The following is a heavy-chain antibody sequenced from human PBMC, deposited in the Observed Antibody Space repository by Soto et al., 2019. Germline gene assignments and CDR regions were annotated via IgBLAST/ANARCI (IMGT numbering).Heavy chain of an antibody. D-gene: IGHD2-21*02. J-gene: IGHJ6*02. CDR3: ARHEGCGGDCYGYYYYGMDV. CDR2: IDPSDSYT. V-gene: IGHV5-10-1*01. Sequence: GESLKISCKGSGYSFSSYGIRWVRQMPGKGREWMGRIDPSDSYTNYSPSFQGHVTISADKSVSTAYLQWSSLKASDTAMYYSARHEGCGGDCYGYYYYGMDVWGQGTTVTVSS. CDR1: GYSFSSYG.